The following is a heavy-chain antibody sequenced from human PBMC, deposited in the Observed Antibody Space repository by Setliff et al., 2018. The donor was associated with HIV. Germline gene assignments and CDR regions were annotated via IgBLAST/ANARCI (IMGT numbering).Heavy chain of an antibody. D-gene: IGHD6-19*01. Sequence: PGESLKISCKGSGYNFRKYWIAWVRQMPGKGLEWMGIIFPGDSETTYRPSFQGQVTISIDKSISTAYLQWSSLKAPDTAMYFCARVAVPSTVYYYYHMDVWGKGTAVTVSS. J-gene: IGHJ6*03. CDR3: ARVAVPSTVYYYYHMDV. V-gene: IGHV5-51*01. CDR2: IFPGDSET. CDR1: GYNFRKYW.